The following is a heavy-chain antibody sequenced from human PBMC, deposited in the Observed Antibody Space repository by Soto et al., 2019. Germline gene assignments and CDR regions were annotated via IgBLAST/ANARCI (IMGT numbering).Heavy chain of an antibody. V-gene: IGHV1-18*01. D-gene: IGHD5-12*01. CDR2: ISGYNGNT. J-gene: IGHJ4*02. CDR1: GHTFSSYG. Sequence: ASVKVSCKASGHTFSSYGISWVRQAPGQGLEWMGWISGYNGNTNYTQKFQGRVTMTRDTSTSSVYMELRSLRSDDTAVYYCASGYSAYDFVAYWGQGTLVTVSS. CDR3: ASGYSAYDFVAY.